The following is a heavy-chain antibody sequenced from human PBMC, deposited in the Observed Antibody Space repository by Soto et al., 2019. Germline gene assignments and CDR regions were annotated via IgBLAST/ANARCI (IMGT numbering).Heavy chain of an antibody. CDR3: ARDHGFGESDV. V-gene: IGHV1-18*01. CDR1: GYSFTSNG. Sequence: QVQLVQSGAEVKKPGASVKVSCKASGYSFTSNGISWVRHAPGQGLEWMGWIRSYNGNTNYAQNQQGRVTMTTDTSTCTAYMELRSLRSDDTAVYYCARDHGFGESDVWGQGTTVTVSS. CDR2: IRSYNGNT. D-gene: IGHD3-10*01. J-gene: IGHJ6*02.